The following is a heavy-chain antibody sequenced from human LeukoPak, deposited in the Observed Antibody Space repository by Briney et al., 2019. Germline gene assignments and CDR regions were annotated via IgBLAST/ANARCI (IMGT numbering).Heavy chain of an antibody. V-gene: IGHV3-48*03. CDR1: GFTFSSYE. J-gene: IGHJ5*02. D-gene: IGHD3-10*01. CDR3: ARAPSRLHYGSGSFFS. Sequence: GGSLRLSCAASGFTFSSYEMNWVRQAPGKGLEWVSYISSNGSTIYYADSVEGRFTISRDNAKNSLYLQMNSLRAEDTAVYYCARAPSRLHYGSGSFFSWGQGTLVTVSS. CDR2: ISSNGSTI.